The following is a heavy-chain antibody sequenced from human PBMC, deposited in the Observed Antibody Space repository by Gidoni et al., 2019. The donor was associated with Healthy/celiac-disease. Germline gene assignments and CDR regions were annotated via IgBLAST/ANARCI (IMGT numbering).Heavy chain of an antibody. V-gene: IGHV4-39*01. J-gene: IGHJ3*02. Sequence: QLQLQESGPGLVKPSETLPLTCTVSGGSISSSSYYWGWIRQPPGKGLEWIGSIYYSGSTYYNPSLKSRVTISVDTSKNQFSLKLSSVTAADTVVYYCARCSRGTTMAFDIWGQGTMVTVSS. CDR1: GGSISSSSYY. D-gene: IGHD3-10*01. CDR2: IYYSGST. CDR3: ARCSRGTTMAFDI.